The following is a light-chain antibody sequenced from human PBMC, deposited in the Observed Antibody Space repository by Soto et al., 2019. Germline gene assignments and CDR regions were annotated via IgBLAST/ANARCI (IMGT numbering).Light chain of an antibody. J-gene: IGKJ3*01. Sequence: DIPMTQSPSSLSASVGDRVTITCRASQSISSYLNWYQQKPGKAPKLLIYAASSLQSGVPSRFSGSGSGTHSTLTISSLQPEDFAPYYCQQTYSTPRTFGPGTKVDIK. CDR3: QQTYSTPRT. V-gene: IGKV1-39*01. CDR2: AAS. CDR1: QSISSY.